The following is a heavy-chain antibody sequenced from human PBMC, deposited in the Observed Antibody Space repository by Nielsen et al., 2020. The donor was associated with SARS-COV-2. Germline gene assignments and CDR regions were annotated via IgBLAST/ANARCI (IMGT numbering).Heavy chain of an antibody. J-gene: IGHJ4*02. V-gene: IGHV4-59*13. CDR3: ARGWRSAELLPLEY. CDR1: GGSISSYY. D-gene: IGHD3-10*01. Sequence: SETLSLTCTVSGGSISSYYWSWIRQPPGKGLEWIGHVYYIGSTTYNPSLRSRATISVDTAENRFSLRLTSVTAADTAVYYCARGWRSAELLPLEYWGQGTPVTVSS. CDR2: VYYIGST.